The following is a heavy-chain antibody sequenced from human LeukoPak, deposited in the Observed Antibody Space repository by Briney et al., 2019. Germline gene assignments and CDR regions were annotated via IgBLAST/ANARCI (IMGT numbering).Heavy chain of an antibody. J-gene: IGHJ6*03. CDR3: ARAHGGRNYYYMDV. CDR2: IYYSGST. V-gene: IGHV4-30-4*08. Sequence: SETLSLTCTVSGGSISSGGYYWSWIRQPPGKGLEWIGYIYYSGSTYYNPSLKSRVTISVDTSKNQFSLKLSSVTAADTAVHYCARAHGGRNYYYMDVWGKGTTVTVSS. CDR1: GGSISSGGYY. D-gene: IGHD2-15*01.